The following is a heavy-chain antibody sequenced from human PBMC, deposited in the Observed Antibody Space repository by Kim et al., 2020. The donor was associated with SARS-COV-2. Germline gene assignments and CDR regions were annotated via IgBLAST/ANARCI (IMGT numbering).Heavy chain of an antibody. D-gene: IGHD3-22*01. CDR2: TYYRSKWYN. CDR3: ARAPYYYDSSGYLVFGGLDP. Sequence: SQTLSLTCAISGDSVSSNSAAWNWIRQSPSRGLEWLGRTYYRSKWYNDYAVSVKSRITINPDTSKNQFSLQLNSVTPEDTAVYYCARAPYYYDSSGYLVFGGLDPWGQGTLVTVSS. J-gene: IGHJ5*02. CDR1: GDSVSSNSAA. V-gene: IGHV6-1*01.